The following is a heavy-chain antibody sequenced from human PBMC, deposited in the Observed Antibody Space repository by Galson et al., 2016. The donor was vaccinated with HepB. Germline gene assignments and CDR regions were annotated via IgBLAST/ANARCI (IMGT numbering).Heavy chain of an antibody. D-gene: IGHD3-10*01. CDR1: GYTFTDYY. Sequence: SVKVSCKASGYTFTDYYIHWVRRAPGQGLEWMGGINPNSGGTNYAQKVQGSVTMTRDTSISTAYMELSRLRADDAAVYYCARYYYCSWSWNDYWGQGTLVTVSS. J-gene: IGHJ4*02. CDR2: INPNSGGT. V-gene: IGHV1-2*02. CDR3: ARYYYCSWSWNDY.